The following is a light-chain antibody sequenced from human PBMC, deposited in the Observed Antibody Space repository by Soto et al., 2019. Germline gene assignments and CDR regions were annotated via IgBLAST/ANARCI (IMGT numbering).Light chain of an antibody. J-gene: IGLJ2*01. Sequence: QSVLTQPPSASGTPGQRVTLSCSGGASNIGSNSVTWYQQLPGTAPKLVLFGNNQRPSGVPDRISGSRSGTSASLAIRGLQSEDAADYYCAAWDDSLNGVLFGGGTKVTVL. CDR2: GNN. V-gene: IGLV1-44*01. CDR3: AAWDDSLNGVL. CDR1: ASNIGSNS.